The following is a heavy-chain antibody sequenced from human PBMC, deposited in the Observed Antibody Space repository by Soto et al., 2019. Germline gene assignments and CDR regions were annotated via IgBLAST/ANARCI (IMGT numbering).Heavy chain of an antibody. Sequence: QVVLVQSGAEVKKPGYSVRVSCKSSGYKFTDYYIHWVRQAPGQGPEWMGWVNPKRGDAVYAQKFQGWVTMTRDTATTTAYLEVKRLSPDDTAVYFCARDPGLPGRYWYFDLWGRGTLVTVSS. D-gene: IGHD3-9*01. CDR3: ARDPGLPGRYWYFDL. CDR2: VNPKRGDA. CDR1: GYKFTDYY. V-gene: IGHV1-2*04. J-gene: IGHJ2*01.